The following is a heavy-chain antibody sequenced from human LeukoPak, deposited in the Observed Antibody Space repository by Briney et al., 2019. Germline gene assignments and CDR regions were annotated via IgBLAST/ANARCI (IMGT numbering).Heavy chain of an antibody. Sequence: SETLSLTCAVYGGSFSGYYWSWIRQPPGKGLEWIGEINHSGSTNYNPSLKSRVTISVDTSKNQFSLKLSSVTAADTAVYYCARHVCYCGSGSYCNWFDPWGQGTLVTVSS. CDR2: INHSGST. CDR1: GGSFSGYY. D-gene: IGHD3-10*01. CDR3: ARHVCYCGSGSYCNWFDP. V-gene: IGHV4-34*01. J-gene: IGHJ5*02.